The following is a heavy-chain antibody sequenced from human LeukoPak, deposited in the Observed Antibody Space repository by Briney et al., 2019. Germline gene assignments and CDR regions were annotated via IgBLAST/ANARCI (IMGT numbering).Heavy chain of an antibody. V-gene: IGHV3-23*01. Sequence: PGGSLRLSCAASGFTFSSYAMSWVRQAPGKGLEWVSSISNSGGRTFYTDSVKGRFTISRDNSKITLYLQMNSLRAEDTAVYYCAKRMVDYDSSGYYYDWFDPWGQGTLVTVSS. CDR3: AKRMVDYDSSGYYYDWFDP. CDR2: ISNSGGRT. CDR1: GFTFSSYA. J-gene: IGHJ5*02. D-gene: IGHD3-22*01.